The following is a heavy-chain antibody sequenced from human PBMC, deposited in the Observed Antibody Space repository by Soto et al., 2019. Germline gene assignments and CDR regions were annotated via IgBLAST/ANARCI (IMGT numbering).Heavy chain of an antibody. CDR3: AGCSSTTCYAGYYYGMDV. V-gene: IGHV3-23*01. D-gene: IGHD2-2*01. J-gene: IGHJ6*02. CDR2: ISHSGDRK. CDR1: GFTFGSYA. Sequence: EVQVLESGGGLVQPGGSLRLSCAASGFTFGSYALTWVRQAPGKGLEWVSVISHSGDRKYYADSVKGRFTISRDNPQNTLYLQMNRLRAEDTAIYYCAGCSSTTCYAGYYYGMDVWGQGTTVTVSS.